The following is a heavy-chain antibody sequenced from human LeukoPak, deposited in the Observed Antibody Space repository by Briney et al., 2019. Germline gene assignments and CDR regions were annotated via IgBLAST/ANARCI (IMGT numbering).Heavy chain of an antibody. V-gene: IGHV4-59*01. CDR2: IYYSGST. D-gene: IGHD6-13*01. J-gene: IGHJ4*02. CDR3: ARESLDGAGTFDY. Sequence: SETLSLTCIVSGGSISSYYWSWIRQPPGKGLEWIGYIYYSGSTNYNPSLKSRVTISVDTSKNQFSLKLSSVTAADTAVYYCARESLDGAGTFDYWGQGTLVTVSS. CDR1: GGSISSYY.